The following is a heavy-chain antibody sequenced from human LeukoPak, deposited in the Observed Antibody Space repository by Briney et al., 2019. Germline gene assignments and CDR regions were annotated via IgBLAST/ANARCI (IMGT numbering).Heavy chain of an antibody. J-gene: IGHJ4*02. V-gene: IGHV4-4*02. Sequence: SETLSLTCTVSLDSTTSNFWSWVRQPPGKGLEWIGEIHRSGSPNYNPSLQSRVTVSIDRSRNQIALELSSVTAADTAVYYCAREILGGFNPGAYWGQGTLVTVSS. CDR3: AREILGGFNPGAY. D-gene: IGHD1-14*01. CDR2: IHRSGSP. CDR1: LDSTTSNF.